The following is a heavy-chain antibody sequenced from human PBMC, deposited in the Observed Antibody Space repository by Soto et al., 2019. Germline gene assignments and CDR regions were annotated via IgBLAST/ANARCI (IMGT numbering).Heavy chain of an antibody. J-gene: IGHJ5*02. CDR3: ARDMIYYDSSGYYYAAGWFDP. D-gene: IGHD3-22*01. CDR2: IYHSGST. Sequence: QLQLQESGSGLVKPSQTLSLTCAVSGGSISSGGYSWSWIRQPPGKGLEWNGYIYHSGSTYYNPSLKSRVTISVDRSKNQFSLKLSSVTAADTAVYYCARDMIYYDSSGYYYAAGWFDPWGQGTLVTVSS. V-gene: IGHV4-30-2*01. CDR1: GGSISSGGYS.